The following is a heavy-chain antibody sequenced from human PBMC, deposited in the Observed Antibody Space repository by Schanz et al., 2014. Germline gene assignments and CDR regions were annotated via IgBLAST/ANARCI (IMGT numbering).Heavy chain of an antibody. D-gene: IGHD3-10*01. V-gene: IGHV1-18*01. CDR3: ARDPSFSMVRGVIIDSYYYGMDV. CDR1: RYTFNTYG. CDR2: INPIGGST. J-gene: IGHJ6*02. Sequence: QGQLVQSGPEAKEPGASVKVSCEASRYTFNTYGLNWVRQAPGQGLEWMGIINPIGGSTTYAQKFQGRVTMTIDTYTITAYRELRSLRSDDTAVFYCARDPSFSMVRGVIIDSYYYGMDVCGQGHTVNVSS.